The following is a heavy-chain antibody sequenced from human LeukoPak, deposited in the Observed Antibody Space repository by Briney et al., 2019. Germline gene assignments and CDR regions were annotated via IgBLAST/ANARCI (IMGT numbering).Heavy chain of an antibody. CDR1: GFAFRTYS. J-gene: IGHJ6*02. D-gene: IGHD3-10*01. CDR3: AKNYESGRGVPYGMDV. CDR2: ISSSTSTE. Sequence: GGSLRLSCAASGFAFRTYSMNWVRQAPGRGLEWISHISSSTSTEYYADSVKGRFTISRDNSKNTLYLQMSSLRGEDTAVYYCAKNYESGRGVPYGMDVWGQGTTVTVSS. V-gene: IGHV3-23*05.